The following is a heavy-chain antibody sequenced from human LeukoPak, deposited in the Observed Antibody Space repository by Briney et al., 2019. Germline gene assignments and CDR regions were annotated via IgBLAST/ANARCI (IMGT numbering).Heavy chain of an antibody. V-gene: IGHV4-4*07. D-gene: IGHD6-13*01. Sequence: SETLSLTCTVSGGSISSYYWSWIRQPAGKGLEWIGRIYTSGSTNYNPSLKSRVTMSVDTSKNQFSLKLSSVTAADTAVHYCARDSFSVVYSNSAALFDPWGQGTLVTVSS. CDR3: ARDSFSVVYSNSAALFDP. J-gene: IGHJ5*02. CDR1: GGSISSYY. CDR2: IYTSGST.